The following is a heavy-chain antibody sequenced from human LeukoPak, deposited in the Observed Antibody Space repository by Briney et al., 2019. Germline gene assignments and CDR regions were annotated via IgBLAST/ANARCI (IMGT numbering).Heavy chain of an antibody. Sequence: PGGSLRLSCAVAGFTFSSFAMGWVRQGPGQGLLWGSAISGSGGSTYYEDFVKGRFTISRDNSKTTLFLQMNSLRDEATAVYYCAKVHTRHILTGYSDFDYWGQGTLVTVSS. CDR3: AKVHTRHILTGYSDFDY. J-gene: IGHJ4*02. V-gene: IGHV3-23*01. CDR2: ISGSGGST. D-gene: IGHD3-9*01. CDR1: GFTFSSFA.